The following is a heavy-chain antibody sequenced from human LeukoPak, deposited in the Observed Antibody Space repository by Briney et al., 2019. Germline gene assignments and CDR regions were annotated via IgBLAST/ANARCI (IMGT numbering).Heavy chain of an antibody. D-gene: IGHD3-9*01. V-gene: IGHV3-23*01. CDR3: AKERGILTAFGMDV. CDR2: ISGSGGST. J-gene: IGHJ6*02. Sequence: GGSLRLSCAASGFTFSRHAMSWVRQAPGKGLEWVSAISGSGGSTYYADSVKGRFTISRDNSKNTLYLQMNSLRAEDTAVYCCAKERGILTAFGMDVWGQGTTVTVSS. CDR1: GFTFSRHA.